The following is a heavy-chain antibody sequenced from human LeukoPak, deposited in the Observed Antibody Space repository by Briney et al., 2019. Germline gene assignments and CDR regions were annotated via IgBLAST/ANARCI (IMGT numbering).Heavy chain of an antibody. Sequence: GGSLRLSCAASGFNFGSYWMHWVRQAPGKGLGWISGVAVAGTKKRYADSVKGRFTTARDNAKNTLYLQMNSLRAEDTAAFYCGRGRPRGYSGYVIDYWGQGTPITVSS. V-gene: IGHV3-74*01. D-gene: IGHD5-12*01. CDR2: VAVAGTKK. CDR1: GFNFGSYW. CDR3: GRGRPRGYSGYVIDY. J-gene: IGHJ4*02.